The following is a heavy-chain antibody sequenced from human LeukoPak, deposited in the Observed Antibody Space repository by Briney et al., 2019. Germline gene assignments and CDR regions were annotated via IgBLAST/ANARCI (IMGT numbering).Heavy chain of an antibody. CDR1: GYTLTELS. D-gene: IGHD5-18*01. CDR2: FDPEDGET. CDR3: ATLSNSYGFFWLDP. Sequence: ASVKVSCKVCGYTLTELSMHWVRQAPGKGLDWMGGFDPEDGETIYAQKFQGRVTMTEDTSTDTAYMELSSLRSEDTAVYYCATLSNSYGFFWLDPWGQGTLVTVSS. J-gene: IGHJ5*02. V-gene: IGHV1-24*01.